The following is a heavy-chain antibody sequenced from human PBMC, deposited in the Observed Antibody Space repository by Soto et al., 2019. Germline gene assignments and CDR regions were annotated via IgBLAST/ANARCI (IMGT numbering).Heavy chain of an antibody. CDR1: DVSICGIYHY. D-gene: IGHD5-12*01. CDR3: ALYQRGYSGGSQFHP. Sequence: SETLSLTCTVSDVSICGIYHYWGWIRQPPGKGLEWIGNIDLGGTKYYSPSLKSRLTMSLDTSKKLLSLELTSVTATDTAVYYCALYQRGYSGGSQFHPWGQGTLVTVSS. CDR2: IDLGGTK. J-gene: IGHJ5*02. V-gene: IGHV4-39*01.